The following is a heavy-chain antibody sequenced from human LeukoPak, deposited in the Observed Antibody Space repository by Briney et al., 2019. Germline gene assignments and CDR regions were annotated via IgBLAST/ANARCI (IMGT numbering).Heavy chain of an antibody. CDR3: AKSHGVGATTRGYFDY. Sequence: GRSLRLTCAASGFTFSRYGMHWVRQAPGKGLEWVAVIWYDGSNKYYADSVKGRFTISRDNSKNTLYLQMNSLRAEDTAVYYCAKSHGVGATTRGYFDYWGQGTLVTVSS. CDR1: GFTFSRYG. CDR2: IWYDGSNK. D-gene: IGHD1-26*01. J-gene: IGHJ4*02. V-gene: IGHV3-33*06.